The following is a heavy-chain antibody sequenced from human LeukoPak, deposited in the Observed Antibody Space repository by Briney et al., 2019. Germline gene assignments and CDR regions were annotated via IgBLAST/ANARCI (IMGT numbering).Heavy chain of an antibody. V-gene: IGHV3-23*01. CDR1: GFTSSNYA. CDR3: AKTRGGYYGDYVGDY. D-gene: IGHD4-17*01. J-gene: IGHJ4*02. CDR2: ISGSGGST. Sequence: PGGSLRLSCAASGFTSSNYAMSWVRQAPGKGLEWVSAISGSGGSTYYADSVKGRFTISRDNSKNTLYLQMNSLRAEDTAVYYCAKTRGGYYGDYVGDYWGQGTLVTVSS.